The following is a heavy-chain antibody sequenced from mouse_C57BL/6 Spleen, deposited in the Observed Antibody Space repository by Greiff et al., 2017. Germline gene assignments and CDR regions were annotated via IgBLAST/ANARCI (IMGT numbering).Heavy chain of an antibody. V-gene: IGHV1-81*01. J-gene: IGHJ2*01. D-gene: IGHD4-1*02. CDR1: GYTFTSYG. CDR3: ARPPTGTGVDY. Sequence: VKLQESGAELARPGASVKLSCKASGYTFTSYGISWVKQRTGQGLEWIGEIYPRSGNTYYNEKFKGKATLTADKSSSTAYMELRSLTSEDSAVYFCARPPTGTGVDYWGQGTTLTVSS. CDR2: IYPRSGNT.